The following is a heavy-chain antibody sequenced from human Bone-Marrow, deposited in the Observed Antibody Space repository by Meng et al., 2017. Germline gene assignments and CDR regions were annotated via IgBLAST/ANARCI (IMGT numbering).Heavy chain of an antibody. J-gene: IGHJ1*01. CDR3: ARGPSGSYPLEYFQH. CDR2: MNPNSGNT. CDR1: GYTFTSYD. Sequence: QVPPVQSGAEVKKPGYSVKVYCKASGYTFTSYDINWVRQATGQGLEWMGWMNPNSGNTGYAQKFQGRVTMTRNTSISTAYMELSSLRSEDTAVYYCARGPSGSYPLEYFQHWGQGTLVTVSS. V-gene: IGHV1-8*01. D-gene: IGHD1-26*01.